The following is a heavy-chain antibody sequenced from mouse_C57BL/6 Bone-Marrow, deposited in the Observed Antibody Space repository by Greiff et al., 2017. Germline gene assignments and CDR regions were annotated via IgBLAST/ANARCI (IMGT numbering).Heavy chain of an antibody. CDR3: ARSGTTVVYFDY. Sequence: EVQVVESGGDLVKPGGSLKLSCAASGFTFSSYGMSWVRQTPDKRLEWVATISSGGSYTYYPDSVKGRFTISRDNAKNTLYLQMSSLKSEDTAMYYCARSGTTVVYFDYWGQGTTLTVSS. D-gene: IGHD1-1*01. CDR2: ISSGGSYT. J-gene: IGHJ2*01. CDR1: GFTFSSYG. V-gene: IGHV5-6*01.